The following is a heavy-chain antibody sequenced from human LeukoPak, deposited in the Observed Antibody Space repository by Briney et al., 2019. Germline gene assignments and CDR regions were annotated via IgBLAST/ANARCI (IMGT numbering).Heavy chain of an antibody. CDR1: GFTFSSYS. CDR3: ARATYSSGWYPFDY. V-gene: IGHV3-21*01. J-gene: IGHJ4*02. D-gene: IGHD6-19*01. CDR2: ISSSSSYI. Sequence: PGGSLRLSCAASGFTFSSYSMNWVRQAPGKGLEWVSSISSSSSYIYYADSVKGRFTISRDNAKNSLSLQMNSLRAEDTAVYYCARATYSSGWYPFDYWGQGTLVTVSS.